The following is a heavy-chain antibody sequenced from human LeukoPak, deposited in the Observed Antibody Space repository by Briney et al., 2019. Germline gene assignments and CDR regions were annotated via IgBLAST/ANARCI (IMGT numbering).Heavy chain of an antibody. Sequence: ASVKVSCKASGGTFSSYALNWVRQAPGQGLEWMGGIIPMFGNANYAQKFQDRVTISADESTSTAYMELSGLRSEDTAVYYCARDNSVRDEAWWFNPWGQGTLVTVSS. D-gene: IGHD5-24*01. CDR3: ARDNSVRDEAWWFNP. V-gene: IGHV1-69*13. J-gene: IGHJ5*02. CDR2: IIPMFGNA. CDR1: GGTFSSYA.